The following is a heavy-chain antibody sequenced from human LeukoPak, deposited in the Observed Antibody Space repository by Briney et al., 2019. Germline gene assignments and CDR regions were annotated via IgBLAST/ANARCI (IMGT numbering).Heavy chain of an antibody. CDR2: IRYDGSNK. CDR1: GFRFSNYG. D-gene: IGHD2/OR15-2a*01. CDR3: AKVPCSTTTCYSYYMDV. Sequence: PGGSLRLSCAASGFRFSNYGMHWVRQAPRKGLEWVAFIRYDGSNKYYGDSVKDRFSISRDNSKNTLYLQMNSLRAEDTAVYYCAKVPCSTTTCYSYYMDVWAKGTTVTVSS. J-gene: IGHJ6*03. V-gene: IGHV3-30*02.